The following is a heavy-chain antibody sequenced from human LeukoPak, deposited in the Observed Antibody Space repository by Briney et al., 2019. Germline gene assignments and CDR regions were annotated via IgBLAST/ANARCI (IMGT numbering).Heavy chain of an antibody. CDR2: INHSGST. CDR1: GGSFSGYY. CDR3: ARDRGSKHSDY. Sequence: SETLSLTCAVYGGSFSGYYWSWIRQPPGKGLEWIGEINHSGSTNYNPSLKSRVTISVDTSKNQFSLKLSSVTAADTAVYYCARDRGSKHSDYWGQGTLVTVSS. V-gene: IGHV4-34*01. J-gene: IGHJ4*02. D-gene: IGHD3-3*02.